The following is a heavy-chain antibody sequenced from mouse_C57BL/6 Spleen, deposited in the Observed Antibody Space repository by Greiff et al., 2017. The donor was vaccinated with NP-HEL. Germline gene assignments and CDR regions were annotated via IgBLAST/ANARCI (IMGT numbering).Heavy chain of an antibody. CDR3: VRHGWDVAY. Sequence: EVQLVESGGGLVQPKGSLKLSCAASGFSFNTYAMNWVRQAPGTGLEWVARIRSKSNNYATYYADSVKDRFTISRDDSESMLYLQMNNLKTEDTAMYYCVRHGWDVAYWGQGTLVTVSA. CDR2: IRSKSNNYAT. J-gene: IGHJ3*01. D-gene: IGHD4-1*01. V-gene: IGHV10-1*01. CDR1: GFSFNTYA.